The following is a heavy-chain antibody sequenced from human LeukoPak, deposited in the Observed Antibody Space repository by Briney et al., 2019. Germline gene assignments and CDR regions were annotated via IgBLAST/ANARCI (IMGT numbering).Heavy chain of an antibody. Sequence: ASVRVSCKVSGYTLTELSMHWVRQAPGKGLEWMGGFDPEDGETIYAQKFQGRVTMTEDTSTDTAYMELSSLRSEDTAVYYCATAVDGHPGYFDYWGQGTLVTVSS. D-gene: IGHD3-10*01. CDR1: GYTLTELS. CDR3: ATAVDGHPGYFDY. J-gene: IGHJ4*02. V-gene: IGHV1-24*01. CDR2: FDPEDGET.